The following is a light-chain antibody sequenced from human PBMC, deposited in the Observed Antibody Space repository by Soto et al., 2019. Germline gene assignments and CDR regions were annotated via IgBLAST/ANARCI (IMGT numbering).Light chain of an antibody. CDR2: KAS. V-gene: IGKV1-5*03. Sequence: DIQMTQSPSTLSASVGDRVTITCRASQSISSWLAWYQQKPGKAPKLLIYKASSLESGVPSRFSGSGSGTEFTLTISSLQPDDFATYYCQQYNIYPYTFGQGTKLEIK. J-gene: IGKJ2*01. CDR1: QSISSW. CDR3: QQYNIYPYT.